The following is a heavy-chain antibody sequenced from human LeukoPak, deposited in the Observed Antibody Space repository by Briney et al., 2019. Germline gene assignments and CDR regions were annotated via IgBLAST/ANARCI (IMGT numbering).Heavy chain of an antibody. CDR1: GFTFSNAW. V-gene: IGHV3-15*01. CDR2: IKSKTDGGTT. D-gene: IGHD2-21*02. Sequence: GGSLRLSCAASGFTFSNAWMSWVRQAPGKGLEWVGRIKSKTDGGTTDYAAPVKGRFTISREDSKNTLYLQMNSLKTEDTAVYYCTTDELYGGDCYDYFDYWGQGTLVTVSS. J-gene: IGHJ4*02. CDR3: TTDELYGGDCYDYFDY.